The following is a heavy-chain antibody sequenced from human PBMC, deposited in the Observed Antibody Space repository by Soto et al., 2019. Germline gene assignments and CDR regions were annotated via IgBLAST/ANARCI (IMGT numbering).Heavy chain of an antibody. CDR3: ARDSDIVVVVAADNWFDP. CDR1: GYTFTSYG. V-gene: IGHV1-18*01. J-gene: IGHJ5*02. CDR2: ISAYNGNT. D-gene: IGHD2-15*01. Sequence: GASVKVSCKASGYTFTSYGISWVRQAPGQGLEWMGWISAYNGNTNYAQKLQGRVTMTTDTSTSTAYMELRSLRSDDTAVYYCARDSDIVVVVAADNWFDPWGQGTLVTVSS.